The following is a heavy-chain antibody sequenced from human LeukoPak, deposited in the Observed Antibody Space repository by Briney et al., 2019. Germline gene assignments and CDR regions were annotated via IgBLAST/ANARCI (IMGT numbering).Heavy chain of an antibody. J-gene: IGHJ4*02. CDR3: AREMATIYAFDY. V-gene: IGHV4-38-2*02. CDR2: IYHSGST. Sequence: PSETLSLTCAVSGYSISSGYYWGWIRQPPGKGLEWIGSIYHSGSTYYNPSLKSRVTISVDTSKNQFSLKLSSVTAADTAVYYCAREMATIYAFDYWGQGTLVTVSS. D-gene: IGHD5-24*01. CDR1: GYSISSGYY.